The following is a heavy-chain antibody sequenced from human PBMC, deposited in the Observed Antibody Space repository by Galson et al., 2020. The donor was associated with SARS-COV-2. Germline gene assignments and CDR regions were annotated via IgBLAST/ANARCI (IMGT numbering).Heavy chain of an antibody. CDR2: IDLATSGSP. J-gene: IGHJ3*02. CDR3: ARVESGWGAFDM. Sequence: SEPLSPTCPVPGGSISSVSYSWNWIWQPGGKGLEWLGGIDLATSGSPNYNPSLKSRVTTSMDTSKIQISLRLSSVTAADTAVYYCARVESGWGAFDMWGKGTMVTVS. CDR1: GGSISSVSYS. D-gene: IGHD6-19*01. V-gene: IGHV4-61*02.